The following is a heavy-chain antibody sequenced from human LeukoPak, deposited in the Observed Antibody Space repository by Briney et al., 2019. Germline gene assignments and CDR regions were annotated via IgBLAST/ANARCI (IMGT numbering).Heavy chain of an antibody. Sequence: ASVKVSCKASGYTFSGTGWYLYWLRQAPGQGLECMGWIYPYTGATHYAQKFQGRVAMTRDTSISTAYMELSRLRPDDTAVYYCSRDGPAQMVDFDYWGQGTLVTVSS. CDR3: SRDGPAQMVDFDY. CDR1: GYTFSGTGWY. CDR2: IYPYTGAT. D-gene: IGHD3-10*01. J-gene: IGHJ4*02. V-gene: IGHV1-2*02.